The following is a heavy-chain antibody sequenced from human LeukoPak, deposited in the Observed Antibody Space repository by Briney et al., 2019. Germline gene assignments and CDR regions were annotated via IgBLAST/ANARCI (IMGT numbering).Heavy chain of an antibody. CDR1: GGSISSSSYY. D-gene: IGHD7-27*01. V-gene: IGHV4-39*07. J-gene: IGHJ6*03. Sequence: SETLSLTCTVSGGSISSSSYYWGWIRQPPGKGLEWIGSIYYSGSTYYNPSLKSRVTISVDTSKNQFSLKLSSVTAADTAVYYCAREYWGGGLNYYYYYMDVWGKGTTVTVSS. CDR2: IYYSGST. CDR3: AREYWGGGLNYYYYYMDV.